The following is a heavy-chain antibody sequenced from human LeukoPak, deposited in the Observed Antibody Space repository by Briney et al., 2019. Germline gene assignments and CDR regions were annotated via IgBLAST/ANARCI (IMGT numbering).Heavy chain of an antibody. CDR2: ISAYNGNT. CDR3: ARGAMVLYAFDI. D-gene: IGHD5-18*01. V-gene: IGHV1-18*01. J-gene: IGHJ3*02. Sequence: ASVTVSCTASGYTFTSYGISWVRQAPGQGLEWMGWISAYNGNTNYAQKLQGRVTMTTDTSTSTAYMELRSLRSDDTAVYYCARGAMVLYAFDIWGQGTMVTVSS. CDR1: GYTFTSYG.